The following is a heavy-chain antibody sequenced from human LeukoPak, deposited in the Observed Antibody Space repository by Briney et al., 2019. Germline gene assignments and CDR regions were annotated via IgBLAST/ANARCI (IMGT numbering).Heavy chain of an antibody. V-gene: IGHV3-48*02. D-gene: IGHD3-22*01. CDR2: ISSTSGTI. J-gene: IGHJ4*02. CDR1: GFTFSSYG. Sequence: GGSLRLSCEASGFTFSSYGMNWVRQAPGQGLEWVSYISSTSGTIYYADSVKGRFTISRDNAKTSLYLQMDSLRDEDTAVYYCARDLWGTSGYRFDYWGQGTLVTVSS. CDR3: ARDLWGTSGYRFDY.